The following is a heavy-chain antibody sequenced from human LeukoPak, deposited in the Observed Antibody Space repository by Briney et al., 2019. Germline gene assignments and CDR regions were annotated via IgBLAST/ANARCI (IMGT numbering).Heavy chain of an antibody. CDR1: GGSFSGYY. J-gene: IGHJ4*02. CDR3: ASLPRSYCSGGSCYSRSDY. V-gene: IGHV4-34*01. Sequence: SQTLSLTCAVYGGSFSGYYWSWIRHPPGKGLEWIGEINHRGSTNYNPSLKSRVTISVATSKTQFSLKLRSLTAADTAVYSCASLPRSYCSGGSCYSRSDYWGQGTLVTVSS. D-gene: IGHD2-15*01. CDR2: INHRGST.